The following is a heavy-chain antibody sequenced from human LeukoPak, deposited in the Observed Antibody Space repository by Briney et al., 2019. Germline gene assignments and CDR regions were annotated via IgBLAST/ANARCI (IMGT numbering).Heavy chain of an antibody. Sequence: GGSLRLSCAASGFSFSSYRMNWVRQAPGEGLEWVASISSNNGYIYYADSVKGRFTISRDNGENSLHLQMNSLRAEDAAVYYCARDLGTRKSIAFADWGQGTLVTVSS. D-gene: IGHD6-6*01. CDR2: ISSNNGYI. J-gene: IGHJ4*02. V-gene: IGHV3-21*01. CDR3: ARDLGTRKSIAFAD. CDR1: GFSFSSYR.